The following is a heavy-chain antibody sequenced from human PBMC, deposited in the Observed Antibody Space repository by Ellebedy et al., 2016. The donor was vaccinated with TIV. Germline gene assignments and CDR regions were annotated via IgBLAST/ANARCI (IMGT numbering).Heavy chain of an antibody. J-gene: IGHJ5*02. V-gene: IGHV4-61*02. CDR2: ISSGGT. CDR1: GGSISSGSYY. CDR3: TRGHNWFDL. Sequence: SETLSLXXTASGGSISSGSYYWSWVRQPAGKGLEWIGRISSGGTSYNPSLRSRVTMSVDTSKNQFSLRLTSVMAADAAVYYCTRGHNWFDLWGQGTLVIVSS.